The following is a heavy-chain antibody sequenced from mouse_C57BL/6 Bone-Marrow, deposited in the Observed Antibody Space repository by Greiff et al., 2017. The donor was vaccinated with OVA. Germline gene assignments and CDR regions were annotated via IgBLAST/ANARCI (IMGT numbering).Heavy chain of an antibody. J-gene: IGHJ1*03. Sequence: DVQLVESGGGLVQPGESLKLSCESNEYEFPSHDMSWVRKTPEKRLELVAAINSDGGSTYYPDTMERRFIISRDNTKKTLYLQMSSLRSEDTALYYCARQAPYYGSSHWYFDVWGTGTTVTVSS. V-gene: IGHV5-2*01. CDR2: INSDGGST. CDR3: ARQAPYYGSSHWYFDV. D-gene: IGHD1-1*01. CDR1: EYEFPSHD.